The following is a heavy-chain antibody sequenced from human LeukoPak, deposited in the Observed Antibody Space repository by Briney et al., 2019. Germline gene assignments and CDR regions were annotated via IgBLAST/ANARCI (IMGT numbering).Heavy chain of an antibody. Sequence: GGSLRLSCAASGFTFSSYAMSWVRQAPGKGLEWVSAISGSGGSTYYADSVKGRFTISRDNSKNTLYLQMNSLRAEDTAVYYCAKINEWELLLPYFDNWGQGTLVTVSS. CDR3: AKINEWELLLPYFDN. J-gene: IGHJ4*02. CDR2: ISGSGGST. V-gene: IGHV3-23*01. CDR1: GFTFSSYA. D-gene: IGHD1-26*01.